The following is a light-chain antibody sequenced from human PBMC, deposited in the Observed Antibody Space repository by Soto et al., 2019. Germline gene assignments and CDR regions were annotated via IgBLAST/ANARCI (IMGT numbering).Light chain of an antibody. CDR2: WAS. V-gene: IGKV4-1*01. CDR3: QQYYSTLWT. CDR1: QSVLFSSNNKNY. Sequence: DMVMTQSPDSLAVSLGERATINCKSNQSVLFSSNNKNYLAWYQQKPGQPPNLLIYWASTRESGVPDRFSGSGSGTDFTLTISSLQAEDVAVYYCQQYYSTLWTFGQGTKVEIK. J-gene: IGKJ1*01.